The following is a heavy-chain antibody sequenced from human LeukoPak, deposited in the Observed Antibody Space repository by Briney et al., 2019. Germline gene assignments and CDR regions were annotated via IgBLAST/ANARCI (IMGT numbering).Heavy chain of an antibody. D-gene: IGHD5-24*01. CDR2: ISSNGGST. Sequence: GGSLRLSCAASGFTFSSYAMHWVRQAPGKGLEYVSAISSNGGSTYYANSVKGRFTISRDNSKNTLYLQMNSLRAEDTALYFCAKSGYNRFDYWGQGTLVTVSS. CDR3: AKSGYNRFDY. V-gene: IGHV3-64*01. J-gene: IGHJ4*02. CDR1: GFTFSSYA.